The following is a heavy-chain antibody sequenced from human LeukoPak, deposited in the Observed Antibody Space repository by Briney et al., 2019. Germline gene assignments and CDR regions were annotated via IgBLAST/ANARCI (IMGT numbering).Heavy chain of an antibody. J-gene: IGHJ4*02. CDR1: GGSFSGYY. D-gene: IGHD6-13*01. Sequence: SETLSLTCAVYGGSFSGYYWSWIRQPPGKGLEWIGEINHSGSTNYNPSLKSRVTISVDTSKNQFSLKLSSVTAADTAVYYCARGPRVRIYSSSWPYYFDYWGQGTLVTVSS. CDR2: INHSGST. CDR3: ARGPRVRIYSSSWPYYFDY. V-gene: IGHV4-34*01.